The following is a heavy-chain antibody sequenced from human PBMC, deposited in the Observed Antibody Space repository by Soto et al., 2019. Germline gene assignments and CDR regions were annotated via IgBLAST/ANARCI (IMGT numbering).Heavy chain of an antibody. J-gene: IGHJ6*02. Sequence: SVKVSCKASGCTFSSYAISWVRQAPGQGLEWMGGIIPIFGTANYAQKFQGRVTITADKSTSTAYTELSSLRSEDTAVYYCARGDMITFGGAGDYYYYGMDVWGQGTTVTVSS. CDR1: GCTFSSYA. V-gene: IGHV1-69*06. D-gene: IGHD3-16*01. CDR3: ARGDMITFGGAGDYYYYGMDV. CDR2: IIPIFGTA.